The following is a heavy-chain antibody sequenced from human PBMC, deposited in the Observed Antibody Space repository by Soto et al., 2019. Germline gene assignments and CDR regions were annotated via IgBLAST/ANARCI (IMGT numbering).Heavy chain of an antibody. Sequence: QVQLVESGGGVVQPGRSLRLSCAASGFTFSTYGMHWVRQARGKGLEWVAVISYDGSNKYYADSVKGRFTISRDNSKNTLYLQMNSLRAEDTAVFYCARDPDTYYDYIWGSYPDRWGQGTLVTVSS. D-gene: IGHD3-16*02. CDR1: GFTFSTYG. CDR3: ARDPDTYYDYIWGSYPDR. J-gene: IGHJ5*02. CDR2: ISYDGSNK. V-gene: IGHV3-30*03.